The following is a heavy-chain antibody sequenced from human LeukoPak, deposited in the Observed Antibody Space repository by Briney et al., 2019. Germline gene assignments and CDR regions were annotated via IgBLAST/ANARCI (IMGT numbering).Heavy chain of an antibody. V-gene: IGHV3-7*03. CDR1: GITFSRFW. CDR2: INQDGSEK. D-gene: IGHD3-22*01. CDR3: ARGDDSGYYDYFDY. J-gene: IGHJ4*02. Sequence: GGSLRLSCAASGITFSRFWMSWVRQAPGKGLQWVANINQDGSEKHYVDSVKGRFTISRDNAENSLYLQMNSLRAEDTAVYYCARGDDSGYYDYFDYWGQGALVTVSS.